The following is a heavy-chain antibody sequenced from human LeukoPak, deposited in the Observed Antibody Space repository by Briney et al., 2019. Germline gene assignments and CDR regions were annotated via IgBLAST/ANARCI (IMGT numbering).Heavy chain of an antibody. V-gene: IGHV3-21*01. CDR1: GFTFSSYS. CDR3: ARDFGGDSSSWYAGSYYYGMDV. Sequence: GGSLRLSCAASGFTFSSYSMNWVRQAPGKGLEWVSSISSSSSYIYYADSVKGRFTISRDNAKNSLYLQMNSLRAEDTAVYYCARDFGGDSSSWYAGSYYYGMDVWGQGTTVTVSS. D-gene: IGHD6-13*01. J-gene: IGHJ6*02. CDR2: ISSSSSYI.